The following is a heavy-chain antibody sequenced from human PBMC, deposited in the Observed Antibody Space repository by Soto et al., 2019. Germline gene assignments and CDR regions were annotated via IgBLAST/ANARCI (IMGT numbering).Heavy chain of an antibody. Sequence: QVELQESGPGLVKPLGTLSLTCAVSGGSISSRNWWSWVRQAPGKGVEWIGEIRHSGTTNYNPSLKSRITISVDKSKNHFSLNLSSVTAADTAVYYCARDRDSSDTGGMDVWGQGTTVTVSS. CDR3: ARDRDSSDTGGMDV. V-gene: IGHV4-4*02. CDR2: IRHSGTT. J-gene: IGHJ6*02. CDR1: GGSISSRNW. D-gene: IGHD3-22*01.